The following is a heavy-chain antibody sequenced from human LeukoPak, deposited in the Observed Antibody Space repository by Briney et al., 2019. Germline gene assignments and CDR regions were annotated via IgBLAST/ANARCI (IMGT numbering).Heavy chain of an antibody. CDR3: ARDGGIKVWGSYMYYFDY. CDR2: IYYTGST. J-gene: IGHJ4*02. CDR1: GGSISSSSYY. Sequence: PSETLSLTCTVSGGSISSSSYYWGWIRQPPGKGLEWIGSIYYTGSTYYNPSLKSRVTISVDTSKNQFSLKLSSVTAADTAVYYCARDGGIKVWGSYMYYFDYWGQGTLVTVSS. V-gene: IGHV4-39*07. D-gene: IGHD3-16*01.